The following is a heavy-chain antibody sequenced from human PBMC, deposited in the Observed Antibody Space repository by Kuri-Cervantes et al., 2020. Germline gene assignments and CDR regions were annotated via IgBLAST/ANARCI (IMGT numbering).Heavy chain of an antibody. CDR3: ARELASSSLRGMDV. CDR1: GFTFSSYE. D-gene: IGHD6-6*01. V-gene: IGHV3-30*04. Sequence: GESLKISCTASGFTFSSYEIHWVRQAPGKGLEWVAVISYDGSNKYYADSVKGRFTISRDNSKNTLYLQMNSLRAEDTAVYYCARELASSSLRGMDVWGQGTTVTVSS. CDR2: ISYDGSNK. J-gene: IGHJ6*02.